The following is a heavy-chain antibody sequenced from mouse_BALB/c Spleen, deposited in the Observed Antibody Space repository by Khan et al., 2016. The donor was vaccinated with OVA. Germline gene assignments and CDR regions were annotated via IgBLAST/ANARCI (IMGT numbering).Heavy chain of an antibody. CDR2: INPNNDVS. CDR3: ARWGLYGYPLVN. V-gene: IGHV1S136*01. D-gene: IGHD1-2*01. J-gene: IGHJ3*01. Sequence: VRLQQSGPELVKPGASVKMSCKASGYTYTSYVMHWVKQKPGQGLEWIGYINPNNDVSKYNEKFKGKVTLTSDKSSTTANMEFSSLTSEDSAVYYCARWGLYGYPLVNWGQGTLVTVSA. CDR1: GYTYTSYV.